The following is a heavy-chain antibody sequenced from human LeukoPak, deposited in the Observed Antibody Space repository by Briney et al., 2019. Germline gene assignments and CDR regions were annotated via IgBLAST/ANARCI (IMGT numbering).Heavy chain of an antibody. V-gene: IGHV3-74*01. D-gene: IGHD3-3*02. CDR3: ARPLASGPDF. Sequence: GGSLRLSCAASGFTFSSYWMHWVRQAPGKGLVWVSRIDIDGSSTRYADSVKGRFTISRDNAKNTQYLQMNSLRAEDTAMYYCARPLASGPDFWGQGTLVTVSS. CDR2: IDIDGSST. CDR1: GFTFSSYW. J-gene: IGHJ4*02.